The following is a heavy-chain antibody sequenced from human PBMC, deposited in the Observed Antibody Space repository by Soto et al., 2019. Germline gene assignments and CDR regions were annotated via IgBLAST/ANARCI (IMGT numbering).Heavy chain of an antibody. CDR3: AINYYDSSDYLY. J-gene: IGHJ4*02. D-gene: IGHD3-22*01. CDR1: GHTLINYY. Sequence: QVQLVQSGAEVKKPGASVKVSCKASGHTLINYYMHWVRQAPGQGLDWLGKIDPSGNGTSYAERFQSRITLTSDTSTNTVYVELSSLRSEDTAIYYCAINYYDSSDYLYWVQGTLVTVSS. CDR2: IDPSGNGT. V-gene: IGHV1-46*01.